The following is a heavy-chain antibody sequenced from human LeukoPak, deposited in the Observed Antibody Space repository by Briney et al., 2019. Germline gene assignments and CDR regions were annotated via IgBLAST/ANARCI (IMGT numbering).Heavy chain of an antibody. J-gene: IGHJ6*04. D-gene: IGHD3-10*02. V-gene: IGHV3-21*01. Sequence: KSVGSLRLSCAASGFTFSSYSMNWVRQAPGKGLEWVSSISSSSSYIYYADSVKGRFTISRDNAKNSLYLQMNSLRAEDTAVYYCAELGITMIGGVWGKGTTVTISS. CDR2: ISSSSSYI. CDR1: GFTFSSYS. CDR3: AELGITMIGGV.